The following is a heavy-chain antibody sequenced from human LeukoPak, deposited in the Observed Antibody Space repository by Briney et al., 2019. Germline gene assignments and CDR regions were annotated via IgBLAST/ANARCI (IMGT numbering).Heavy chain of an antibody. Sequence: GGSLRLSCAASGFTFSDYYMSWIRQAPGKGLEWVSYISSSGSTIYYADSVKGRFTISRDNAKNTLYLQVSNLRAEDTAVYYCARGPNSNWSGLDFWGQGTLLTVSS. J-gene: IGHJ4*02. D-gene: IGHD6-6*01. CDR1: GFTFSDYY. CDR2: ISSSGSTI. CDR3: ARGPNSNWSGLDF. V-gene: IGHV3-11*04.